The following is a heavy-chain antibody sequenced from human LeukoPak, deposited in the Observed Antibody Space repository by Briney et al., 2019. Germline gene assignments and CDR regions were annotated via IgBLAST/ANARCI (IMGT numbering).Heavy chain of an antibody. CDR2: ISGSGGST. J-gene: IGHJ4*02. CDR1: GFTFSSYD. Sequence: GGSLRLSCAASGFTFSSYDMSWVRQAPGKGLEWVSAISGSGGSTYYADSVKGRFTISRDNSKNTLYLQMNSLRAEDTAVYYCAKMDALLVGATSHLDYWGQGTLVTVSS. V-gene: IGHV3-23*01. D-gene: IGHD1-26*01. CDR3: AKMDALLVGATSHLDY.